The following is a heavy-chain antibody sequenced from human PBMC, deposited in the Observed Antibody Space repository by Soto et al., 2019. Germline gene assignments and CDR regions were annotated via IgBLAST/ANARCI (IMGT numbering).Heavy chain of an antibody. Sequence: QVQLVESGGGVVQPGRSLRLSCAASGFTFSSYGMHWVRQAPGKGLEWVAVISYDGSNKYYADSVKGRFTISRDNSKNTLYLQMNSLRAEDTAVYYCAKDREGGFGELFYSWGQGTLVTVSS. J-gene: IGHJ5*01. CDR2: ISYDGSNK. V-gene: IGHV3-30*18. CDR1: GFTFSSYG. D-gene: IGHD3-10*01. CDR3: AKDREGGFGELFYS.